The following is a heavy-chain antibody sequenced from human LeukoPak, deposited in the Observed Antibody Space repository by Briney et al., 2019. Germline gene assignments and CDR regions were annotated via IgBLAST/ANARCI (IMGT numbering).Heavy chain of an antibody. Sequence: GGSLRLSCAASGFTVSSNYMSWVRQAPGKGLGWVSVIYSGGSTYYADSVMGRFTISRDNSKNTLYLQMNSLRAEDTALYYCARDQSSGWKYYFDYWGQGTLVTVSS. D-gene: IGHD6-19*01. CDR3: ARDQSSGWKYYFDY. CDR1: GFTVSSNY. J-gene: IGHJ4*02. CDR2: IYSGGST. V-gene: IGHV3-66*01.